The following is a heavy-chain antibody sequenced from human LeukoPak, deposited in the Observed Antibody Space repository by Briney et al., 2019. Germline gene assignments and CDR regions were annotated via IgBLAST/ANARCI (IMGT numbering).Heavy chain of an antibody. V-gene: IGHV4-4*07. Sequence: SETLSLTCTVSGGSISSYYWSWIRQPAGKGLEWIGRIYTSGSTNYNPSLKSRVTISVDTSKNQFSLKLSSVTAADTAVYYCARVGYCSGGSCYPSYYYYYGMDVWGQGTTVTVSS. CDR3: ARVGYCSGGSCYPSYYYYYGMDV. J-gene: IGHJ6*02. CDR2: IYTSGST. CDR1: GGSISSYY. D-gene: IGHD2-15*01.